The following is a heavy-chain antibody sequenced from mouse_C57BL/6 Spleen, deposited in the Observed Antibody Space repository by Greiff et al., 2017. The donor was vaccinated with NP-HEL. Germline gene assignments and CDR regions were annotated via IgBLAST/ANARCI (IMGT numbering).Heavy chain of an antibody. CDR2: ISDGGSYT. CDR3: ARDDGYYGAY. V-gene: IGHV5-4*01. CDR1: GFTFSSYA. Sequence: DVHLVESGEGLVKPGGSLKLSCAASGFTFSSYAMSWVRQTPEKRLEWVATISDGGSYTYYPDNVKGRFTISRDNAKNNLYLQMSHLKSEDTAMYYCARDDGYYGAYWGQGTLVTVSA. J-gene: IGHJ3*01. D-gene: IGHD2-3*01.